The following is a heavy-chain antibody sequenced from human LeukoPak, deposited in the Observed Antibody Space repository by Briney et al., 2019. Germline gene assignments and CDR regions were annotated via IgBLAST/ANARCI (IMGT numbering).Heavy chain of an antibody. CDR3: ARGDYFDY. V-gene: IGHV3-74*01. Sequence: GSLRLSCAASGFIFSGYWMHWVRQAPGKGLVWVSRIKGDGSSTSYADSVKGRFTISRDNAKNTLYLQMNSLRAEDTAVYYCARGDYFDYWGQGTLVTVSS. CDR1: GFIFSGYW. CDR2: IKGDGSST. J-gene: IGHJ4*02.